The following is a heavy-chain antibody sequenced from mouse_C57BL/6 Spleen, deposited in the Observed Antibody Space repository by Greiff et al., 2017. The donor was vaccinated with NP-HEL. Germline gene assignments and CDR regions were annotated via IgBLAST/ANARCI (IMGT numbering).Heavy chain of an antibody. J-gene: IGHJ4*01. CDR1: GYTFTSYW. V-gene: IGHV1-69*01. D-gene: IGHD4-1*01. Sequence: QVQLQQPGAELVMPGASVKLSCKASGYTFTSYWMHWVKQRPGQGLEWIGEIDPSDSYTNYNQKFKGKSTLTVDKSSSTAYMQLSSLTSEDSAVYYCARRRTGYAMDYWGQGTSVTVSS. CDR3: ARRRTGYAMDY. CDR2: IDPSDSYT.